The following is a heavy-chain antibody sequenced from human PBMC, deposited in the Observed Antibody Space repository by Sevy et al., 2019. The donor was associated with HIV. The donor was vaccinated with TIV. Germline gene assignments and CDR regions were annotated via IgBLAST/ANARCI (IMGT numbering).Heavy chain of an antibody. J-gene: IGHJ4*02. CDR3: ARERCSKPHDY. V-gene: IGHV3-23*01. Sequence: GGCLRLSCAASGFTFSSYAMSCVRQAPGKGLEWVSTFSFGCGKINYADSVKGRFTISRDNSKNTLYLQMHSLRADDTAVYYCARERCSKPHDYWGQGTGVTVSS. D-gene: IGHD3-10*02. CDR1: GFTFSSYA. CDR2: FSFGCGKI.